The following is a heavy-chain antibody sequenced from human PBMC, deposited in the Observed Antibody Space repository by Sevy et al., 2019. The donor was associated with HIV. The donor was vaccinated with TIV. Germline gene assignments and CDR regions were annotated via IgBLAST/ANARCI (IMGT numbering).Heavy chain of an antibody. J-gene: IGHJ6*02. Sequence: GGSLRLSCAVSGFTFGTFGMHWVRQAPGKGLEWVAVISYDGSSKYYGDSVKGRFIISRDNSKNTLYLQMSSLRPEDTAMYYCAKDFTGYNGMDVWGQGTTVTVSS. CDR1: GFTFGTFG. CDR2: ISYDGSSK. V-gene: IGHV3-30*18. D-gene: IGHD3-9*01. CDR3: AKDFTGYNGMDV.